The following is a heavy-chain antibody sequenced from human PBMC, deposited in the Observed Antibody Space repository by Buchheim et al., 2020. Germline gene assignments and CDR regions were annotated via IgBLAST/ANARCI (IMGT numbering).Heavy chain of an antibody. Sequence: QVQLVESGGGVVQPGRSLRLSCAASGFTFSSYGMHWVRQAPGKGLEWVAVISYDGSNKYYADSAKGRFTISRDNSKNTLYLQMNSLRAEDTAVYYCAKFTVTTHPSDYWGQGTL. CDR3: AKFTVTTHPSDY. V-gene: IGHV3-30*18. CDR2: ISYDGSNK. J-gene: IGHJ4*02. D-gene: IGHD4-11*01. CDR1: GFTFSSYG.